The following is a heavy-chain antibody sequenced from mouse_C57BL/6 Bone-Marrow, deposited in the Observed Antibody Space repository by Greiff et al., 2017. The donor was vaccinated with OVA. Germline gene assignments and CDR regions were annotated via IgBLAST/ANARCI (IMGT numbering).Heavy chain of an antibody. V-gene: IGHV1-69*01. CDR2: IDPSDSYT. CDR3: VGYYCSSQAWFAY. CDR1: GYTFTSYW. Sequence: QVHVKQPGAELVMPGASVKLSCKASGYTFTSYWMHWVKQRPGQGLEWIGEIDPSDSYTNYNQKFKGKSTLTVDKSSSTAYMQLSSLTSEDSAVYYCVGYYCSSQAWFAYWGQGTLVTVSA. J-gene: IGHJ3*01. D-gene: IGHD1-1*01.